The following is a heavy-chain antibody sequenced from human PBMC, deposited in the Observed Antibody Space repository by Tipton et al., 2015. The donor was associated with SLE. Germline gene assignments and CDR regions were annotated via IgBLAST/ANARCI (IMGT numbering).Heavy chain of an antibody. CDR2: ISYSGST. CDR1: GDSMTSSLYY. D-gene: IGHD3-10*01. V-gene: IGHV4-39*07. Sequence: TLSLTCTVSGDSMTSSLYYWGWVRQPPGKGLESIGSISYSGSTYYNPSLKSRVTISVDTSKKQFSLKLRSVTAADTAVYYCARIRLGFGQLFSHFDNWGQGTLVTVSS. CDR3: ARIRLGFGQLFSHFDN. J-gene: IGHJ4*02.